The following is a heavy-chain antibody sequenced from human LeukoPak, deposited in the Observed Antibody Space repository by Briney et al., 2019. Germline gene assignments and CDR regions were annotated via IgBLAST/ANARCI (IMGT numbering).Heavy chain of an antibody. V-gene: IGHV1-2*02. Sequence: ASVKVSCKASGYTLIGYYMHWVRQAPGQGLEWMGWINPNSGDTNYAQKFQDRVTMTRDTSISTAYMELSRLRSDDTAVYYCATGGDCITDWGQGTLVTVSS. D-gene: IGHD2-21*02. CDR2: INPNSGDT. CDR3: ATGGDCITD. CDR1: GYTLIGYY. J-gene: IGHJ4*02.